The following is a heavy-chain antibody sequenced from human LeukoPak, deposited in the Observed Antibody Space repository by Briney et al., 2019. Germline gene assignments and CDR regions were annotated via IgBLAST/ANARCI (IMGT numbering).Heavy chain of an antibody. D-gene: IGHD1-26*01. CDR1: GFTFSSYD. CDR2: ISYDGSNK. J-gene: IGHJ4*02. Sequence: GRSLRLSCAASGFTFSSYDMHWVRQAPGKGLEWVAVISYDGSNKYYADSVKGRFTISRDNSKNTLYLQMNSLRAEDTAMYYCAKPEFGDSGSYYFDYWGQGTLVTVSS. V-gene: IGHV3-30*18. CDR3: AKPEFGDSGSYYFDY.